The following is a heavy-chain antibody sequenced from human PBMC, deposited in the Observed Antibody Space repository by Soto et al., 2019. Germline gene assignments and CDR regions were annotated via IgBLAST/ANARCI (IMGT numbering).Heavy chain of an antibody. J-gene: IGHJ4*02. CDR1: GYTFTSYY. Sequence: SVKVSCKASGYTFTSYYMHWVRRAPGQGLEWMGIINPSGGSTSHAQKFQGRVTMTRDTSTSTVYMELSSLRSEDTAVYYCAREEGYSSSWGGFDYWGQGTLVTVAS. CDR2: INPSGGST. D-gene: IGHD6-13*01. V-gene: IGHV1-46*01. CDR3: AREEGYSSSWGGFDY.